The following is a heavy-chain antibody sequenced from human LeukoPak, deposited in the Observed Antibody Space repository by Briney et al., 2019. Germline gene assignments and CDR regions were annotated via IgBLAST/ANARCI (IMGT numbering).Heavy chain of an antibody. CDR3: ARSGYYDSGNWFDP. CDR1: GGTFSSYA. Sequence: SVKVSCKASGGTFSSYAISWVRQAPGQGLEWMGGIIPIFGTANYAQKFQGRVTITTDESTSTAYMDLSSLRSEDTAVYYCARSGYYDSGNWFDPWGQGTLVTVSS. D-gene: IGHD3-10*01. J-gene: IGHJ5*02. CDR2: IIPIFGTA. V-gene: IGHV1-69*05.